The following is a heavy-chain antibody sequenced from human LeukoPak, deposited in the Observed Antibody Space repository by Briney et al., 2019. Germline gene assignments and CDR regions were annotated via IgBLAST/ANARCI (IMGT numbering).Heavy chain of an antibody. Sequence: WETLSLTCTVSGGSISSYYWSWIRQPAGKGLEWIGRIYTSGSTNYNPSLKSRVTISVDKSKNQFSLKLSSVTAADTAVYYCARVPCTSCFHFDYWGQGTLVTVSS. D-gene: IGHD2-2*01. CDR2: IYTSGST. CDR3: ARVPCTSCFHFDY. J-gene: IGHJ4*02. V-gene: IGHV4-4*07. CDR1: GGSISSYY.